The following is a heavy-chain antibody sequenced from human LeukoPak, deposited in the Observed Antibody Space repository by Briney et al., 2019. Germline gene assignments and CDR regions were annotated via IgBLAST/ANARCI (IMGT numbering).Heavy chain of an antibody. Sequence: GASLKISCKGSGYSFTSYWIGWVRQMPGKGLEWMGIIYPGDSDTRYSPSFQGQVTISADKSISTAYLQWSSLRASDTAMYYCARSSPSPLYSSSWYNWFDPWGQGTLVTVSS. D-gene: IGHD6-13*01. CDR2: IYPGDSDT. J-gene: IGHJ5*02. CDR3: ARSSPSPLYSSSWYNWFDP. CDR1: GYSFTSYW. V-gene: IGHV5-51*01.